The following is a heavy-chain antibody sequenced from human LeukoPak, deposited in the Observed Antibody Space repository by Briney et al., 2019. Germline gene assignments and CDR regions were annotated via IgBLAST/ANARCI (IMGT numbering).Heavy chain of an antibody. J-gene: IGHJ4*02. CDR1: GYTFTSYG. D-gene: IGHD4-17*01. CDR2: ISAYNGNT. Sequence: GASVKVSCKASGYTFTSYGISWVRQAPGQGLEWMGWISAYNGNTNYAQKLQGRVTMTTDTSTSTAYMELRSLRSDDTAVYYRARDPLEDYGDYYFDYWGQGTLVTVSS. CDR3: ARDPLEDYGDYYFDY. V-gene: IGHV1-18*01.